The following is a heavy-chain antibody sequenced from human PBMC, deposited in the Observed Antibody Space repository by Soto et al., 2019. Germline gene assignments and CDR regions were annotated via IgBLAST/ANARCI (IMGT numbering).Heavy chain of an antibody. D-gene: IGHD1-26*01. CDR3: TRQGSEAATPLSLFDY. J-gene: IGHJ4*02. CDR1: GFTFSGSA. CDR2: IRSKANSYET. Sequence: EVQLVESGGGLVQPGGSLKLSCAASGFTFSGSAMHWVRQASGKGLEWVGRIRSKANSYETAYAASVNGRFPISRDDSKNTADLQMNRLKTEDTAVYYCTRQGSEAATPLSLFDYWGQGTLVTVSS. V-gene: IGHV3-73*02.